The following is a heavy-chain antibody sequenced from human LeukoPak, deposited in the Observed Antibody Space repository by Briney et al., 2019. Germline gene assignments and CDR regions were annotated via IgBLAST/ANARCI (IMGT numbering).Heavy chain of an antibody. D-gene: IGHD2-2*01. J-gene: IGHJ4*02. CDR1: GYSFTRYW. V-gene: IGHV5-51*01. CDR3: ARSYRGYCSSTSCPYYFDY. CDR2: IYPGDSDT. Sequence: GESLKISCKGSGYSFTRYWIGWVRQMPGKGLEWMGIIYPGDSDTRYSPSFQGQVTISADKSISTAYLHWSSLKASDTAMYYCARSYRGYCSSTSCPYYFDYWGQGTLVTVSS.